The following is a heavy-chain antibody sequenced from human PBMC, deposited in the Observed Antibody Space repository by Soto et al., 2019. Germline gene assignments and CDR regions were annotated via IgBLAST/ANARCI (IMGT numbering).Heavy chain of an antibody. J-gene: IGHJ4*02. V-gene: IGHV3-30-3*01. CDR1: GFTFSSYA. CDR3: AKDYTLDY. CDR2: ISYDGSNK. Sequence: QVQLVESGGGVVQPGRSLRLSCAASGFTFSSYAMHWVRQAPGTGLEWVAVISYDGSNKYYANSVKGRFTISRDNSKNTLYLQMNSLRAEDTAVYYCAKDYTLDYWGQGTLVTVSS. D-gene: IGHD4-4*01.